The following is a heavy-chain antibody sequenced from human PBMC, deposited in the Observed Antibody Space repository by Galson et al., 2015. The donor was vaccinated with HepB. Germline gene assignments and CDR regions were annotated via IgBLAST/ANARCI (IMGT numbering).Heavy chain of an antibody. D-gene: IGHD3-3*01. CDR1: GGSITYHY. Sequence: ETLSLTCTVSGGSITYHYWSWIRQPPGKRLEWIGYVYYTGTTNYNPSLESRITISVDTSKNQFSLKLRSVTAADTAVYYCARHDDFWGGYSSYAFDIWGPGTMVTVSS. V-gene: IGHV4-59*08. CDR2: VYYTGTT. CDR3: ARHDDFWGGYSSYAFDI. J-gene: IGHJ3*02.